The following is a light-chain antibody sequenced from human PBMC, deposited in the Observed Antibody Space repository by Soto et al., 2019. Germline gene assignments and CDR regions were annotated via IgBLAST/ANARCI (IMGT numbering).Light chain of an antibody. CDR1: QSVSRN. CDR3: QHGLT. Sequence: EVVMTQSPATLSVSPGESATLSCRASQSVSRNLAWHQQKPGQAPRLLIYGVSTRATGVPARFSGSGSGTDFTLTISSLQSEDFAVYYCQHGLTFGPGTKVDIK. J-gene: IGKJ3*01. V-gene: IGKV3-15*01. CDR2: GVS.